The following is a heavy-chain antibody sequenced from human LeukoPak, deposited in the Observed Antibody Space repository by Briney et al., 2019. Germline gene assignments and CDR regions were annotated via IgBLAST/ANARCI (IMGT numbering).Heavy chain of an antibody. Sequence: ASVKVSCKASGYTFTSYGISWVRQAPGQGLEWMGWISAYNGNTNYAQKLQGRVTMTTDTSTSTAYMELRSLRSDDTAVYYCARDIMTYYYDSSGYYVPPGAGYWGQGTLVTVSS. CDR3: ARDIMTYYYDSSGYYVPPGAGY. CDR1: GYTFTSYG. D-gene: IGHD3-22*01. V-gene: IGHV1-18*01. CDR2: ISAYNGNT. J-gene: IGHJ4*02.